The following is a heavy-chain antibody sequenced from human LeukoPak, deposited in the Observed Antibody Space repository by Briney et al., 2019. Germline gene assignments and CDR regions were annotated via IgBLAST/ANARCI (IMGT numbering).Heavy chain of an antibody. CDR3: ARGMTTAHAFDI. CDR2: IYYSGST. V-gene: IGHV4-31*03. D-gene: IGHD4-11*01. J-gene: IGHJ3*02. Sequence: SQTLSLTCTVSGGSISSGGYYWSWIRQHPGKGLEWIGYIYYSGSTYYNPSLKSRVTISVDTSKNQFSLKLSSVTAADTAVYYCARGMTTAHAFDIWGQGTMVTVSS. CDR1: GGSISSGGYY.